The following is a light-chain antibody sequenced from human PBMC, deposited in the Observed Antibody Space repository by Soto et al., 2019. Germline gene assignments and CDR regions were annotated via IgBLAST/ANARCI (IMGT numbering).Light chain of an antibody. V-gene: IGKV3-15*01. CDR1: QSVGAN. Sequence: IVMTQSPASLSVSPGERVTFSCRASQSVGANLAWYRHKPGQAPRLLISYASSGATGVPGRFSGSGYGTEFTLTINSLHAEDFAIYYCQQFHTWPVTFGGGTKVEI. CDR2: YAS. J-gene: IGKJ4*01. CDR3: QQFHTWPVT.